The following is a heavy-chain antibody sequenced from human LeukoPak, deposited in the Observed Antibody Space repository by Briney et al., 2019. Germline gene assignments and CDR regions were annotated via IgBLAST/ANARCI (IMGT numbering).Heavy chain of an antibody. D-gene: IGHD3-3*01. J-gene: IGHJ4*02. V-gene: IGHV4-59*08. CDR3: ASLRERSYYARGFDY. Sequence: SETLSLTCSVSGGSISTYYWSWIRQPPGKGLEWIGYIYYSGSTNYNPSLKSRVTISVDTSKNQFSLKLSSVTAANTAVYYCASLRERSYYARGFDYWGQGTLVTVSS. CDR2: IYYSGST. CDR1: GGSISTYY.